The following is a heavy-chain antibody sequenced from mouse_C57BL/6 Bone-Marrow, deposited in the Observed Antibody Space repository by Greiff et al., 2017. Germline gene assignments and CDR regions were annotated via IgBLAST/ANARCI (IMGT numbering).Heavy chain of an antibody. CDR2: IDPENGDT. J-gene: IGHJ2*01. CDR3: TTGYYGSIYYFDY. V-gene: IGHV14-4*01. Sequence: VQLQQSGAELVRPGASVKLSCTASGFNFKDDYMPWVKQRPEQGLEWIGWIDPENGDTEYASKFQGKATITADTSSNTAYLQLSSLTSEDTAVYYCTTGYYGSIYYFDYWGQGTTLTVSS. D-gene: IGHD1-1*01. CDR1: GFNFKDDY.